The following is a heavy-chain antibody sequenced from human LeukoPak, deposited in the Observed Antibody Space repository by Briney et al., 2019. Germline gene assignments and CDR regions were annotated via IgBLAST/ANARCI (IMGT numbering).Heavy chain of an antibody. CDR3: AIGFLEWLSFDY. Sequence: ASVRVSCKASGYTFTSYGISWVRQAPGQGLEWMGWISAYNGNTDYAQKLQGRVTMTTDTSTSTAYMELSRLRSDDTAVYYCAIGFLEWLSFDYWGQGTLVTVSS. D-gene: IGHD3-3*01. V-gene: IGHV1-18*01. CDR2: ISAYNGNT. J-gene: IGHJ4*02. CDR1: GYTFTSYG.